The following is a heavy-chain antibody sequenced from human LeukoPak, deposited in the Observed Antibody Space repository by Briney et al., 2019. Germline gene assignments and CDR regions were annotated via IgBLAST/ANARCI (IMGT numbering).Heavy chain of an antibody. D-gene: IGHD4-17*01. V-gene: IGHV3-53*01. Sequence: GGSLRLSCAVSGFSVNDNYMSWVRQAPGKGLQWVSVMFPDGRTYYADSVKGRFTISRDLARNTLLLQMHSLRADDTAVHYCARTNPVYGDYDYWGQGTLVTVTS. J-gene: IGHJ4*02. CDR1: GFSVNDNY. CDR3: ARTNPVYGDYDY. CDR2: MFPDGRT.